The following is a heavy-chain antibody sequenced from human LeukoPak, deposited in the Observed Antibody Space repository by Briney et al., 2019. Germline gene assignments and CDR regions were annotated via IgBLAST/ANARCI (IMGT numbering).Heavy chain of an antibody. CDR1: GFTSSSYA. Sequence: PGGSLRLSCAASGFTSSSYAMSWVRQAPGKGLEWVSAISGSGGSTHYADSVKGRFTISRDNSKNTLYLQMNSLRAEDTAVYYCAKDSGEYYDSSGYYHDYWGQGTLVTVSS. CDR2: ISGSGGST. CDR3: AKDSGEYYDSSGYYHDY. D-gene: IGHD3-22*01. V-gene: IGHV3-23*01. J-gene: IGHJ4*02.